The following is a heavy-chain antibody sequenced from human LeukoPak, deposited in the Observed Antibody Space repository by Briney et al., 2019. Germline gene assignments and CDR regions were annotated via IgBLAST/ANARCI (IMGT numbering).Heavy chain of an antibody. D-gene: IGHD1-1*01. CDR2: ISYDGSNK. Sequence: PGRSLRLSCAASGFTFSSYAMHWVRQAPGKGLEWVAVISYDGSNKYYADSVKGRFTISRDNSKNTLYLQMNSLRAEDTAVYYCASQEGWNDFDYWGQGTLVTVSS. CDR1: GFTFSSYA. V-gene: IGHV3-30*04. J-gene: IGHJ4*02. CDR3: ASQEGWNDFDY.